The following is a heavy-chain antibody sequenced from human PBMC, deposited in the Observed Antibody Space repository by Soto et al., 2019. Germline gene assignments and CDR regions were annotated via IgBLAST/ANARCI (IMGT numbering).Heavy chain of an antibody. J-gene: IGHJ6*02. CDR2: ISGSGGST. CDR3: AKDASRRWYSYSYCMYV. Sequence: EVQLLESGGGLVQPGGSLRLSCAASGFTFSSYAMSWVRQAPGQGLEWVSAISGSGGSTYYADSVKGRSTISRDNSKNTLYLQMTSLRAEDTAVYYCAKDASRRWYSYSYCMYVLGQGTTFTVSS. D-gene: IGHD6-13*01. V-gene: IGHV3-23*01. CDR1: GFTFSSYA.